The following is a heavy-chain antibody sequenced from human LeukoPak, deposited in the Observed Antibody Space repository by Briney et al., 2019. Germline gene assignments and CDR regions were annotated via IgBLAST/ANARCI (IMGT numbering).Heavy chain of an antibody. Sequence: SQTLSLTCTVSGGSFTSFYWSWIRQPPGKGPEWSVYIFYSGSTNFNPPLKGRVTMSVDTSKNQFSLKLSSVTAADTAVYYCARADYDYIWGSFGYFDFWGQGTLVTVSS. J-gene: IGHJ4*02. CDR1: GGSFTSFY. CDR3: ARADYDYIWGSFGYFDF. CDR2: IFYSGST. D-gene: IGHD3-16*01. V-gene: IGHV4-59*01.